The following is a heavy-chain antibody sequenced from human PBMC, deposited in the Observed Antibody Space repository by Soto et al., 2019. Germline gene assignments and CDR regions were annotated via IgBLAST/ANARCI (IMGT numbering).Heavy chain of an antibody. D-gene: IGHD2-15*01. CDR2: IYYSGNT. CDR3: ARXVLGYCSGGSCYRAFDV. V-gene: IGHV4-59*01. Sequence: PSETLSLTCTVSGGSISTYYWNWVRQPPGKGLEWIGYIYYSGNTHYNPSLKSRVTISVDTSKDQFSLKLNSVTAADTAVYYCARXVLGYCSGGSCYRAFDVWGQGTMVTVSS. J-gene: IGHJ3*01. CDR1: GGSISTYY.